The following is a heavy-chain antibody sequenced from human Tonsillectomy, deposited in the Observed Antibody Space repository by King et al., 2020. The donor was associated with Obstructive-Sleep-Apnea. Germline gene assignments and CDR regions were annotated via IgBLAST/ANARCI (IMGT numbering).Heavy chain of an antibody. CDR3: ARHRESSGWYSDFDY. Sequence: VQLVQSGAEVKKPGESLRISCKGSGYSFTSYWISWVRQMPGKGLEWMGRIDPSDSYTNYSPSFQGHVTISADKSISTAYLQWSSLKASDTAMYYCARHRESSGWYSDFDYWGQGTLVTVSS. J-gene: IGHJ4*02. V-gene: IGHV5-10-1*01. CDR2: IDPSDSYT. CDR1: GYSFTSYW. D-gene: IGHD6-19*01.